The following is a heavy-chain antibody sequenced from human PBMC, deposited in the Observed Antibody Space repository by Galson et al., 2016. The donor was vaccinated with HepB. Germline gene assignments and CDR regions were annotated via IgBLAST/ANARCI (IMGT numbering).Heavy chain of an antibody. Sequence: SLGLSCAASGFTFSSYAMNWVRQAPGKGLEWVSAISGSGGSTYSADSVKGRFTISRDNSKNTLSLQMNSLRAEDTAVYYCAKDGGWGVGYFDYWGQGTLVTVSS. J-gene: IGHJ4*02. D-gene: IGHD3-10*01. CDR2: ISGSGGST. V-gene: IGHV3-23*01. CDR3: AKDGGWGVGYFDY. CDR1: GFTFSSYA.